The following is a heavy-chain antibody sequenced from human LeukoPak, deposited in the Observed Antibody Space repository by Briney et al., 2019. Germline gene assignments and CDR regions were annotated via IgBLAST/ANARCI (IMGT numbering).Heavy chain of an antibody. CDR3: ARDLGPGSTSCNDY. CDR2: ISGSGGST. D-gene: IGHD2-2*01. V-gene: IGHV3-23*01. Sequence: GGSLRLSCSASGFTFSSYAMSWVRQAPGKGLEWVSAISGSGGSTYYADSVKGRFTISRDNSKNTLYLQMNSLRAEDTAVYYCARDLGPGSTSCNDYWGQGTLVTVSS. J-gene: IGHJ4*02. CDR1: GFTFSSYA.